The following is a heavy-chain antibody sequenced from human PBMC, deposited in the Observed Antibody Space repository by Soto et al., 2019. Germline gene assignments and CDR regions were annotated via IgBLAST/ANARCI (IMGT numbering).Heavy chain of an antibody. CDR3: ARDLDAKFCAGDCHRLDS. CDR2: FHHIGNT. CDR1: GDSVTSGSRY. Sequence: QVQLQESGPGLVKPSETLSLTCTVSGDSVTSGSRYWTWIRQPPGKGLEWIGYFHHIGNTNYSPSFKSRISISTETSKIKISLRLSSVTAAATAMYYCARDLDAKFCAGDCHRLDSWGQGTLVTVS. D-gene: IGHD2-21*02. V-gene: IGHV4-61*01. J-gene: IGHJ5*01.